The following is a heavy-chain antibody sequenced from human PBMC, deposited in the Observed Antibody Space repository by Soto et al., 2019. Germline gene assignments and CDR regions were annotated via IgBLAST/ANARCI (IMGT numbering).Heavy chain of an antibody. V-gene: IGHV5-51*01. CDR1: GYSFTSYW. CDR2: IYPGDSDT. D-gene: IGHD1-7*01. CDR3: ARSCDKTYTPTDWNWDYYYYGMDV. J-gene: IGHJ6*02. Sequence: PGESLKISCKGSGYSFTSYWIGWVRQMPGKGLEWMGIIYPGDSDTRYSPSFQGHVTISADKSISTAYLQWSSLKASDTAMYYCARSCDKTYTPTDWNWDYYYYGMDVWGQGTTVTVSS.